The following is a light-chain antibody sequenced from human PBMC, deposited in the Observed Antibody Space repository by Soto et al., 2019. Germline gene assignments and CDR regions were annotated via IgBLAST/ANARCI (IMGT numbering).Light chain of an antibody. V-gene: IGKV3-15*01. CDR2: RAS. Sequence: GMTQSPATLSASPGERATLSCRASQSINNNLAWYQQKPGQAPSLLIYRASSRATGVPARFSGSGSGTEFTLTISSLQSDYFAVDYCQHYKTWPPYTCGHGTKLEIK. J-gene: IGKJ2*01. CDR3: QHYKTWPPYT. CDR1: QSINNN.